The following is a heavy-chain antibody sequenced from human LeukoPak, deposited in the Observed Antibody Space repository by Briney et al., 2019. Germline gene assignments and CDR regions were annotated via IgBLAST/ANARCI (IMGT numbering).Heavy chain of an antibody. J-gene: IGHJ4*02. CDR3: VRQSTTLSTYGFDY. CDR1: GFTVSSNV. V-gene: IGHV3-38-3*01. CDR2: ISGGST. Sequence: GGSLRLSCAASGFTVSSNVMSWVRQAPGKGLEWVSSISGGSTYYADSRKGRFTISRDNSKNTLHLQMNSLRAEDTAVYYCVRQSTTLSTYGFDYWGQGILVTVSS. D-gene: IGHD4-17*01.